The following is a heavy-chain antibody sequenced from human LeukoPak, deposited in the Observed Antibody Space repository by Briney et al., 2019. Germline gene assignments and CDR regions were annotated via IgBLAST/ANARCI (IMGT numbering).Heavy chain of an antibody. D-gene: IGHD1-26*01. Sequence: PSETLSLTCRVSGGSISSYYWSWIRQPPGKGLEWIGYIYSSGSTNYSPSLKSRVTISADTSKNQFSLKLSSVTAADTAVYYCARGDYYYMDVWGKGTTVTVPS. CDR1: GGSISSYY. J-gene: IGHJ6*03. V-gene: IGHV4-59*01. CDR3: ARGDYYYMDV. CDR2: IYSSGST.